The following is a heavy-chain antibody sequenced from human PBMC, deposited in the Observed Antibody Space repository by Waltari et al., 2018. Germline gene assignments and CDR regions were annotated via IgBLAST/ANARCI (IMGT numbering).Heavy chain of an antibody. CDR2: IIPIFGTA. CDR3: ARSKDIVVVPAATPHNWFDP. Sequence: QVQLVQSGAEVKKPGSSVKVSCKASGGSFSRYAISWVRKAPGHGLEWMGGIIPIFGTANYAQKFQGRVTITADESTSTAYMELSSLRSEDTAVYYCARSKDIVVVPAATPHNWFDPWGQGTLVTVSS. CDR1: GGSFSRYA. J-gene: IGHJ5*02. D-gene: IGHD2-2*02. V-gene: IGHV1-69*01.